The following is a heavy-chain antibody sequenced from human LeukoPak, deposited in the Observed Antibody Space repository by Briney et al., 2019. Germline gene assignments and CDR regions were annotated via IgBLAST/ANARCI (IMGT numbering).Heavy chain of an antibody. J-gene: IGHJ4*02. CDR3: AKGGVLTGYYRGYYFDY. V-gene: IGHV3-74*01. CDR2: INSDGSST. Sequence: PGGSLRLSCAASGFTFSSYWMHWVRQAPGKGLVWVSRINSDGSSTSYADSVKGRFTISRDNAKNTLYLQMNSLRAEDTALYYCAKGGVLTGYYRGYYFDYWGQGTLVTVSS. CDR1: GFTFSSYW. D-gene: IGHD3-9*01.